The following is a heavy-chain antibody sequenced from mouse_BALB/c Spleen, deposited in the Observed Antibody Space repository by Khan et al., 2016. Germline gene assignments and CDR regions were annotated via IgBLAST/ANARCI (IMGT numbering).Heavy chain of an antibody. D-gene: IGHD2-1*01. Sequence: EVELVESGGGLVKPGGSLKLSCAASGFTFRNYAMSWVRQTPEKRLEWVASISTGDSTYYGDSVKGRVTISRDNARNSLYLQMSSLRSEDTAMFYCARDDYGNYGDYFDYWGQGTTLTVSS. J-gene: IGHJ2*01. V-gene: IGHV5-6-5*01. CDR2: ISTGDST. CDR3: ARDDYGNYGDYFDY. CDR1: GFTFRNYA.